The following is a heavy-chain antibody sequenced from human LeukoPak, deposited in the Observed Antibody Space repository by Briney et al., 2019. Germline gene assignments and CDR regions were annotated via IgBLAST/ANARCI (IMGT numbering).Heavy chain of an antibody. D-gene: IGHD3-10*01. Sequence: SETLSLTCTVSGGSISSSSYYWVWIRQPPGKGLEWIGTIFYTGSAYYNPSLKSRVTISVDTSKNQSSLKLSSVTAADTAVYYCARRGGYYGSGKTYWFDPWGQGTLVTVSS. CDR2: IFYTGSA. J-gene: IGHJ5*02. CDR1: GGSISSSSYY. CDR3: ARRGGYYGSGKTYWFDP. V-gene: IGHV4-39*01.